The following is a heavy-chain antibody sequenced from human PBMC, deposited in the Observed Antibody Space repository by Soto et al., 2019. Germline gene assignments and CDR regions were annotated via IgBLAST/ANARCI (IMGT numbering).Heavy chain of an antibody. Sequence: GASVKVSCKASGFTFTSSAVQWVRQARGQRLEWIGWIVVGSGNTNYAQKFQERVTITRDMSTSTAYMELSSLRSEDTAVYYCAARYYDFWSGYYWSPDYWGQGTLVTVSS. CDR1: GFTFTSSA. D-gene: IGHD3-3*01. V-gene: IGHV1-58*01. CDR2: IVVGSGNT. CDR3: AARYYDFWSGYYWSPDY. J-gene: IGHJ4*02.